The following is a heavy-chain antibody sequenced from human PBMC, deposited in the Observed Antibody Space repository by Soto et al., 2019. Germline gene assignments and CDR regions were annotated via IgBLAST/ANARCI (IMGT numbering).Heavy chain of an antibody. CDR3: ARDGSHYDVYY. V-gene: IGHV3-33*01. CDR1: GFSFGPSG. D-gene: IGHD3-3*01. CDR2: IWNDGSTT. Sequence: LVESGGGVAQPGRSLRLSCATSGFSFGPSGMHWVRQAPGKGLEWVAIIWNDGSTTYYADSVSDRFTISRDNSKNTLYLQMTSLRDEDTAVYYCARDGSHYDVYYWGQGTLVTVSA. J-gene: IGHJ4*02.